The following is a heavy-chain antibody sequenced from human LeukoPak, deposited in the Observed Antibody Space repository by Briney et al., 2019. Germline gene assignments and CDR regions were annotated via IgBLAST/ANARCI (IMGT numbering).Heavy chain of an antibody. CDR2: IKKDGSEK. D-gene: IGHD6-19*01. J-gene: IGHJ5*02. CDR3: AREGGSGWYSGWFDP. V-gene: IGHV3-7*01. Sequence: PGGSLRLSCAASGFTFSTYWMSWARQAPGKGLEWVANIKKDGSEKKYVDSVKGRFTISRDNAKNSLYLQMNSLRAEDTAVYYCAREGGSGWYSGWFDPWGQGTLVTVSS. CDR1: GFTFSTYW.